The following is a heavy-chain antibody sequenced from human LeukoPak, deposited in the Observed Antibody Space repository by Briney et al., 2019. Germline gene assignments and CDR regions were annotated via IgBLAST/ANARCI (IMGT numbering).Heavy chain of an antibody. CDR2: IYTSGST. CDR3: ARDHDYGDHYEY. V-gene: IGHV4-61*02. Sequence: KSSETLSLTCTVSGGSISSGSYYWSWIRQPAGKGLEWIGRIYTSGSTNYNPSLKSRVTISVDTSKNQFSLKLSSVTAADTAVYYCARDHDYGDHYEYWGQGTLVTASS. D-gene: IGHD4-17*01. CDR1: GGSISSGSYY. J-gene: IGHJ4*02.